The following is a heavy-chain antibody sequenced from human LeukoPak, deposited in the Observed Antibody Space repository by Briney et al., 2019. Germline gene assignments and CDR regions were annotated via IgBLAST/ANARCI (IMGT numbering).Heavy chain of an antibody. V-gene: IGHV3-23*01. CDR3: AKDRRSWYGVSDFDY. Sequence: GGSLRLSCAASGFTFSSYAMSWVRQAPGKGLEWVSGISGSGGSTYNAESVKGRFTISRDNSKNTLYLQMDSLRAEDTAVYYCAKDRRSWYGVSDFDYWGQGTLVTVSS. J-gene: IGHJ4*02. D-gene: IGHD6-13*01. CDR2: ISGSGGST. CDR1: GFTFSSYA.